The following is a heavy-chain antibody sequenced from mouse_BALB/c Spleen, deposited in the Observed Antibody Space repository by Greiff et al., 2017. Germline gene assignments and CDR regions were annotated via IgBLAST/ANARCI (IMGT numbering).Heavy chain of an antibody. CDR1: GYSITSGYY. CDR2: ISYDGSN. J-gene: IGHJ2*01. D-gene: IGHD1-1*01. Sequence: EVKLMESGPGLVKPSQSLSLTCSVTGYSITSGYYWNWIRQFPGNKLEWMGYISYDGSNNYNPSLKNRISITRDTSKNQFFLKLNSVTTEDTATYYCARRTTVVATNFDYWGQGTTLTVSS. V-gene: IGHV3-6*02. CDR3: ARRTTVVATNFDY.